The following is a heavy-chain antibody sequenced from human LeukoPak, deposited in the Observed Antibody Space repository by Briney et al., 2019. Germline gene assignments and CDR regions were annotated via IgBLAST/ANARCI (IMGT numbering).Heavy chain of an antibody. J-gene: IGHJ6*02. CDR2: IYTSGST. V-gene: IGHV4-61*02. CDR3: ARGEVDDFWSGYFGGMDV. D-gene: IGHD3-3*01. Sequence: SETLSLTCTVSGGSISSGSYYWSWIRQPAGKGLEWIGRIYTSGSTNYNPSLKGRVTISVDTSKNQFSLKLSSVTAADTAVYYCARGEVDDFWSGYFGGMDVWGQGTTVTVSS. CDR1: GGSISSGSYY.